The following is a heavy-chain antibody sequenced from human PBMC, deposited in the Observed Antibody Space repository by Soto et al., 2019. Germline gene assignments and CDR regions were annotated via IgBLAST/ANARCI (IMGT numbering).Heavy chain of an antibody. J-gene: IGHJ4*02. V-gene: IGHV3-30-3*01. CDR3: ARGPYNWNYGSIDDY. Sequence: PGGSLRLSCAASGFTFSSYAMHWVRQAPGKGLEWVAVISYDGSNEYYADSVKGRFTISRDNSKNTLYLQMNSLRAEDTAVYYCARGPYNWNYGSIDDYWGQGT. D-gene: IGHD1-7*01. CDR2: ISYDGSNE. CDR1: GFTFSSYA.